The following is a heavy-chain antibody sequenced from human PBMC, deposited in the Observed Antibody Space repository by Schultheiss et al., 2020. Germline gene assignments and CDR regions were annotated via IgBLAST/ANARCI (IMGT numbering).Heavy chain of an antibody. CDR3: ALHSAGWYP. V-gene: IGHV1-46*01. Sequence: ASVKVSCKAVGHTPTRYHIHWVREAPGQGLQWMGIFNPDSRAATYSQRFQGRVTVTTDTSTSTAYMELRSLRSDDTAVYYCALHSAGWYPWGQGTQVTVSS. CDR1: GHTPTRYH. CDR2: FNPDSRAA. J-gene: IGHJ5*02. D-gene: IGHD6-19*01.